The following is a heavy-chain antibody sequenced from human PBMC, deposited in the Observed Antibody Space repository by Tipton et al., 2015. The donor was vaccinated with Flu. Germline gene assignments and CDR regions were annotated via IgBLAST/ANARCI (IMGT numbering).Heavy chain of an antibody. CDR1: GYTFTNYY. CDR3: ARDRAVGVPAAAFDY. Sequence: QVQLVQSGAEVKKPGASVKVSCKASGYTFTNYYVHWVRQAPGQGLEWMGIINPSGGSTSYAQKFQGRVTMTRDTSTSTVYMDLSSLRSEGTAVYYCARDRAVGVPAAAFDYWGQGTLVTVSS. CDR2: INPSGGST. V-gene: IGHV1-46*01. J-gene: IGHJ4*02. D-gene: IGHD2-2*01.